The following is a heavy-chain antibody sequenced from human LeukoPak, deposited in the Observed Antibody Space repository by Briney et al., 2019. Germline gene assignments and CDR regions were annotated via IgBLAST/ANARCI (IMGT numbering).Heavy chain of an antibody. CDR1: GFSLSTRGMC. J-gene: IGHJ1*01. CDR3: ARCTTVTTRGAEYFQH. V-gene: IGHV2-70*01. CDR2: IDWDDNK. Sequence: SGPALVKPTQTLTLICTFSGFSLSTRGMCVSWIRQPPGKALEGLALIDWDDNKYYSTSLKTRLTISKDTSKNQVVLTMTNMDPVDTATYYCARCTTVTTRGAEYFQHWGQGTLVTVSS. D-gene: IGHD4-17*01.